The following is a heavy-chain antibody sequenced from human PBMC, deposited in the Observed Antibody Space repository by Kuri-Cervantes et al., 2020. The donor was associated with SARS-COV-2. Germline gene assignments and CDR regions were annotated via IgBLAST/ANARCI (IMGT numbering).Heavy chain of an antibody. CDR3: ARGDIVVVPAAKTPYYYYYMDV. V-gene: IGHV4-34*01. Sequence: SETLSLTCAVYGESFSDYYWTWIRQSPGRGLEWIGEINHGGSASYNPSLESRVTISVDPSKNQFSLKLSSVTAADTAVYYCARGDIVVVPAAKTPYYYYYMDVWGKGTTVTVSS. CDR1: GESFSDYY. CDR2: INHGGSA. D-gene: IGHD2-2*01. J-gene: IGHJ6*03.